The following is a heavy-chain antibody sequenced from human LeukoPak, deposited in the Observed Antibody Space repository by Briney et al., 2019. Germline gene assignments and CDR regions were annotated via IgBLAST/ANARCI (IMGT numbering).Heavy chain of an antibody. CDR1: GGTFSSYA. CDR3: ASAEIGIGYCSSTSCSGGAFDI. D-gene: IGHD2-2*01. CDR2: IIPIFGTA. J-gene: IGHJ3*02. V-gene: IGHV1-69*05. Sequence: SVKVSCKASGGTFSSYAISWVRQAPGQGLEWMGGIIPIFGTANYAQKFQGRVTITTDESTSTAYMGLSSLRSEDTAVYYCASAEIGIGYCSSTSCSGGAFDIWGQGTMVTVSS.